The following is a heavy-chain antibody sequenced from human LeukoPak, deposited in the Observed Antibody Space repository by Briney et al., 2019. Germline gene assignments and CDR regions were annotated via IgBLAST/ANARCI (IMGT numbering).Heavy chain of an antibody. V-gene: IGHV3-48*01. CDR3: ARDPERYCSSTSCYRGNY. D-gene: IGHD2-2*01. Sequence: GGSLRLSCAASGFTFSSYSMNWVRQAPGKGLEWVSYISSSSSTIYYADSVKGRFTISRDNAKNSLYLQMNSLRAEDTAVYYCARDPERYCSSTSCYRGNYWGQGTLVTVSS. J-gene: IGHJ4*02. CDR1: GFTFSSYS. CDR2: ISSSSSTI.